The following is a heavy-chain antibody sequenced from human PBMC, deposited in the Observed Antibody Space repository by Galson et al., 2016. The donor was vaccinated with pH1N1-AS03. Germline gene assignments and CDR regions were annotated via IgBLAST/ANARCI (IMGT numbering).Heavy chain of an antibody. J-gene: IGHJ4*02. Sequence: TLSLTCTVSGDSITSGNYFWSWIRQPAGKGLEWIGRIHSSGSTDYNSSLKSRVIISVDTSNNEFSLKLSSVTAADTAVYYCARDLGAGGPEDSWGRGTRVTISS. D-gene: IGHD3-3*01. V-gene: IGHV4-61*02. CDR3: ARDLGAGGPEDS. CDR1: GDSITSGNYF. CDR2: IHSSGST.